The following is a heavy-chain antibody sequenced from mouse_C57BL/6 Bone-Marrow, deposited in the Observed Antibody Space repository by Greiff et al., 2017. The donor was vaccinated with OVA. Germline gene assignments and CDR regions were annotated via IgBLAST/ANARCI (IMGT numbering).Heavy chain of an antibody. CDR3: AFYYGNSFDY. J-gene: IGHJ2*01. CDR2: IYPRSGNT. CDR1: GYTFTSYG. Sequence: VQLQQSGAELARPGASVKLSCKASGYTFTSYGISWVKQRTRQGLEWIGEIYPRSGNTYYNEKFKGKATLTADKSSSTAYMELRSLTSEDSAVYFCAFYYGNSFDYWGQGTTLTVSS. D-gene: IGHD2-1*01. V-gene: IGHV1-81*01.